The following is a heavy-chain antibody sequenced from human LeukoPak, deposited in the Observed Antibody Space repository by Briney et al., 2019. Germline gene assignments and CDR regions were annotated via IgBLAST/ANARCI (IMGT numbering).Heavy chain of an antibody. D-gene: IGHD3-22*01. Sequence: GGSLRLSCAASGFTFSSYAMHWVRQAPGKGLEWVAVISYDGSNKYYADSVKGRFTISRDNSKNTLYLQMNSLRAEDTAVYYCARDSSGYLNWFDPWGQGTLVTVSS. J-gene: IGHJ5*02. CDR1: GFTFSSYA. CDR2: ISYDGSNK. V-gene: IGHV3-30*04. CDR3: ARDSSGYLNWFDP.